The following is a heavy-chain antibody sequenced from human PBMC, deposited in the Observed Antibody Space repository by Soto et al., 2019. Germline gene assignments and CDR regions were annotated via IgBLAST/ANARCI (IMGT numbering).Heavy chain of an antibody. D-gene: IGHD1-26*01. J-gene: IGHJ4*02. CDR3: ARDTKWAFDY. CDR1: GFTFSSYA. CDR2: ISGSSSAI. V-gene: IGHV3-48*02. Sequence: PGGSLRLSCAASGFTFSSYAMSWVRQAPGKGLEWVSAISGSSSAIHYADSVRGRFTISRDNAKNSVYLQMNSLRDEDTAVYYCARDTKWAFDYWGQGTLVTVSS.